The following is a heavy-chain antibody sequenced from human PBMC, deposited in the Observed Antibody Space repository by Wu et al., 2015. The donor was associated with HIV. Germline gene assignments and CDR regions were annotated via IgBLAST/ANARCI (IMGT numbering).Heavy chain of an antibody. V-gene: IGHV1-2*02. J-gene: IGHJ4*02. CDR3: ARTVIAVAGEGFDY. CDR2: INPNSGGT. CDR1: GYTFTGYY. D-gene: IGHD6-19*01. Sequence: QVQLVQSGAEVKKPGASVKVSCKASGYTFTGYYMHWVRQAPGQGLEWMGWINPNSGGTNYAQKFQGRVTMTRDTSISTAYMELSRLRSDDTAVYYCARTVIAVAGEGFDYVGPGERWVTVSS.